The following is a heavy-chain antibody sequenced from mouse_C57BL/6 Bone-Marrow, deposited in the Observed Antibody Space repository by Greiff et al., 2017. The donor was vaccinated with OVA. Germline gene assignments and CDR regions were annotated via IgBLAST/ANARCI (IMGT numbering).Heavy chain of an antibody. CDR2: IYYSGTI. V-gene: IGHV3-5*01. D-gene: IGHD2-14*01. CDR1: GISITTGNYR. CDR3: AREGYPGAMDY. Sequence: EVKLLESGPGLVKPSQTVFLTCTVTGISITTGNYRWSWIRQFPGNKLEWIGYIYYSGTITYNPSLTSRTTITRDTPKNQFFLEMNSLTAEDTATYYCAREGYPGAMDYWGQGTSVTVSS. J-gene: IGHJ4*01.